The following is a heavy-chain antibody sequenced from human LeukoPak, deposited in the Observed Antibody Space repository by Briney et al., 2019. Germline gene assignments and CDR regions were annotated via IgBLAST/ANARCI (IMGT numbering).Heavy chain of an antibody. CDR2: IYYSGST. D-gene: IGHD1-1*01. J-gene: IGHJ5*02. V-gene: IGHV4-31*03. CDR3: ASWIGWFDP. Sequence: PSQTLPLRPTLSRRPISSGGYSCSWIRQHPGNGLEWIGYIYYSGSTYYNPSLKSRVTISVDTSKTQFSLKLSSVTAADTAVYYCASWIGWFDPWGQGPLVTVSS. CDR1: RRPISSGGYS.